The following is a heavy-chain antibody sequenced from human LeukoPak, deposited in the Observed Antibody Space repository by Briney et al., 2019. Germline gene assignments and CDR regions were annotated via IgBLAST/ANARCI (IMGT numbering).Heavy chain of an antibody. CDR1: GLTVSSNY. J-gene: IGHJ4*02. CDR3: ARGPATFDY. D-gene: IGHD2-2*01. V-gene: IGHV3-21*01. CDR2: ISSISSYI. Sequence: GGSLRLSCVVSGLTVSSNYMSWVRQAPGKGLEWVSSISSISSYIYYADSVKGRFTISRDNAKSSLYLQMNSLRAEDTAVYYCARGPATFDYWGQGTLVTVSS.